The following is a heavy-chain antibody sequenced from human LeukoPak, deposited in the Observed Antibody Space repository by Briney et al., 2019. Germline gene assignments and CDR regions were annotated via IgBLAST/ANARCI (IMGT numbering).Heavy chain of an antibody. J-gene: IGHJ3*02. V-gene: IGHV3-48*03. D-gene: IGHD4-17*01. Sequence: GVSLRLSCAASGFTFSSFEMNWVRQAPGKGLEGVSYISSSGTTIYYADSVKGRFTISRDNAKNSLYLQMNSLRAEDTAVYYCAREGALTVTKDAFDIWGQGTMVTVSS. CDR1: GFTFSSFE. CDR3: AREGALTVTKDAFDI. CDR2: ISSSGTTI.